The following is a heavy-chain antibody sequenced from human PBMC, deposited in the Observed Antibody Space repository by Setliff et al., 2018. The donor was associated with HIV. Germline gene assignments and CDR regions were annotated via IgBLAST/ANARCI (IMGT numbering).Heavy chain of an antibody. CDR1: GYTFINYH. J-gene: IGHJ6*03. CDR2: ISASSVNT. Sequence: ASVKVSCKASGYTFINYHITWVRQAPGQGLEWVGSISASSVNTNYTQGRVTMTTDISTSTAYMELSSLRSADSAVYYCARVPVSNYYYYMDVWGKGTTVTVSS. V-gene: IGHV1-18*01. CDR3: ARVPVSNYYYYMDV.